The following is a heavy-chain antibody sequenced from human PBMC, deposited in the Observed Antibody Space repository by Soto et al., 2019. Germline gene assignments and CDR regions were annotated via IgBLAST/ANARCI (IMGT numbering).Heavy chain of an antibody. CDR1: GYTFTSYY. CDR3: ARQLSSGWSYFDY. V-gene: IGHV1-8*01. Sequence: ASVNVSCKASGYTFTSYYINWVRQATGQGLEWMGWMNPNSGNKGYAQKFQGRVTMTRNTSISTAYMELSSLRSEDTAVYYCARQLSSGWSYFDYWGQGTLVTVFS. D-gene: IGHD6-19*01. J-gene: IGHJ4*02. CDR2: MNPNSGNK.